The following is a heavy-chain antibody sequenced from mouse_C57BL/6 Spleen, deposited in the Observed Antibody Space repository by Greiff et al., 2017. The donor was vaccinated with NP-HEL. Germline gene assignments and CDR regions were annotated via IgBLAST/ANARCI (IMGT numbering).Heavy chain of an antibody. D-gene: IGHD3-3*01. V-gene: IGHV5-6*01. Sequence: EVQLVESGGDLVKPGGSLKLSCAASGFTFSSYGMSWVRQTPDKRLEWVATISSGGSYTYYTDSVKGRFTLSRDNAKNTLYLQMSSLKSEDTAMYDRERERTAEGGKGDFDVWGTGTTVTVAS. CDR3: ERERTAEGGKGDFDV. CDR2: ISSGGSYT. J-gene: IGHJ1*03. CDR1: GFTFSSYG.